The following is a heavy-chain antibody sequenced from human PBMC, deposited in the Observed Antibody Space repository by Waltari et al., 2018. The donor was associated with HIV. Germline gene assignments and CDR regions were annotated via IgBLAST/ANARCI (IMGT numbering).Heavy chain of an antibody. J-gene: IGHJ3*02. Sequence: VQLVESGGVVGQPGGYLRLSCAASGSTFDDYAMHWVRQAPGKGLEWVSLISWDGGSTYYADSVKGRFTISRDNSKNSLYLQMNSLRAEDTALYYCSTYGDSEAFDIWGQGTMVTVSS. V-gene: IGHV3-43D*03. D-gene: IGHD4-17*01. CDR3: STYGDSEAFDI. CDR2: ISWDGGST. CDR1: GSTFDDYA.